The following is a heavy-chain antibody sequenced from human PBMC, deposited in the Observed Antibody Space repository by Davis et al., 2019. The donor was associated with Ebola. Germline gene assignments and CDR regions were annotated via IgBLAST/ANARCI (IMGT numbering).Heavy chain of an antibody. J-gene: IGHJ3*02. CDR3: ARAPVVLGSFDI. CDR1: GYTFTNYY. Sequence: ASVKVSCKASGYTFTNYYIHWVRQAPGQGLEWVGIINPSGGSVGYAPNFQGRVTVTSDTSTNTVYMDLSSLRSEDTAVYYCARAPVVLGSFDIWGQGTMVTVSS. CDR2: INPSGGSV. V-gene: IGHV1-46*01. D-gene: IGHD2-2*01.